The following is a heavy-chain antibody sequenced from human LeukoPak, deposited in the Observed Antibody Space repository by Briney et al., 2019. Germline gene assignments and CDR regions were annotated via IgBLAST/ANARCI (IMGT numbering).Heavy chain of an antibody. J-gene: IGHJ3*02. D-gene: IGHD4-23*01. CDR1: GGSISSYY. Sequence: SETLSLTCTVSGGSISSYYWSWIRQPPGKGLEWIGYIYYSGSTNYNPSLKSRVTISVDTSKNQFSLKLSSVTAADTAVYYCARHGGYGGNDAFDIWGQGTMVTVSS. CDR2: IYYSGST. V-gene: IGHV4-59*08. CDR3: ARHGGYGGNDAFDI.